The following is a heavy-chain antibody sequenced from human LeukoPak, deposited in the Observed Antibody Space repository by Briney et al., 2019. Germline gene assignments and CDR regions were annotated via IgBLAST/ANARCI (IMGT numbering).Heavy chain of an antibody. Sequence: ASVKVSCKASGYSFTSNYIHWVRQAPGQGLEWMGMIYPRDGSTSYAQKFQGRVTVTRDTSTSTVHMELSGLRSEDTAVYYCARELYSSSWDFPRWFDPWGQGTLVTVSS. CDR2: IYPRDGST. J-gene: IGHJ5*02. V-gene: IGHV1-46*01. CDR3: ARELYSSSWDFPRWFDP. D-gene: IGHD6-13*01. CDR1: GYSFTSNY.